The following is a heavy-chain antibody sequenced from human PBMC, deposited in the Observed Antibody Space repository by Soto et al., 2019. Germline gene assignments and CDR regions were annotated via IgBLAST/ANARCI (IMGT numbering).Heavy chain of an antibody. CDR3: ARLQPAAGDNDLTFDY. CDR2: IDPSDSYT. V-gene: IGHV5-10-1*01. Sequence: EVQLVQSGAEVKKPGESLRISCKGSGYSFTSYWISWVRQMPGKGLEWMGRIDPSDSYTNYSPSFQGHVTISADKSISTAYLQWSSLKASNTAMYYCARLQPAAGDNDLTFDYWGQGTLVTVSS. CDR1: GYSFTSYW. J-gene: IGHJ4*02. D-gene: IGHD6-13*01.